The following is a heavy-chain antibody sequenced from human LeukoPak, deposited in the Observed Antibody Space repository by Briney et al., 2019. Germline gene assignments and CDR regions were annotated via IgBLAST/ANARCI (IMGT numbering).Heavy chain of an antibody. CDR3: ARDLGYCTNGVCHTRFDY. CDR1: GFIVSNNY. CDR2: IYSGGNT. Sequence: GGSLRLSCAASGFIVSNNYMSWVRQAPGKGLEWVSVIYSGGNTYYADSVKGRFTISRDNSKNTLYLQMNSLRAEDTAVYYCARDLGYCTNGVCHTRFDYWGQGTLVAVSS. D-gene: IGHD2-8*01. V-gene: IGHV3-53*01. J-gene: IGHJ4*02.